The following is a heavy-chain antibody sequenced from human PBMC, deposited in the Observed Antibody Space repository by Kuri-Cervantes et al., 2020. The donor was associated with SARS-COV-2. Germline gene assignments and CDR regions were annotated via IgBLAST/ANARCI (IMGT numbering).Heavy chain of an antibody. V-gene: IGHV3-7*01. J-gene: IGHJ6*04. D-gene: IGHD2-21*01. CDR2: IKQDGSEK. CDR3: ARRSPYCPGGECVV. Sequence: GESLKISCAASGFTFSSYWMSWVRQAPGKGLEWVANIKQDGSEKYYVDSVKGRFTISRDNAKNSLYLQMNSLRAEDTAVYYCARRSPYCPGGECVVWGKGTTVTVSS. CDR1: GFTFSSYW.